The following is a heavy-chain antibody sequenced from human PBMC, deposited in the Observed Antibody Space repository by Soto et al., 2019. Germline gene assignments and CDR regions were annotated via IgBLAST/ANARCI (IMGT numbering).Heavy chain of an antibody. Sequence: PGGSLRLSCAASGFTFSSYAMSWVRQAPGKGLEWVSAISGSGGSTYYADSVKGRFTISRDNSKNTLYLQMNSLRAEDTAVYYCAKETYYYDSSGYSLTAGYFDYWGQGTLVTVS. CDR1: GFTFSSYA. D-gene: IGHD3-22*01. J-gene: IGHJ4*02. CDR3: AKETYYYDSSGYSLTAGYFDY. CDR2: ISGSGGST. V-gene: IGHV3-23*01.